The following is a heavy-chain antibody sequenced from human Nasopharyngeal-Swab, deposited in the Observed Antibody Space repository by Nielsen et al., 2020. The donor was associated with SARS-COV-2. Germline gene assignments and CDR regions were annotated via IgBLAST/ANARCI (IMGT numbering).Heavy chain of an antibody. CDR2: ISYDGSNK. CDR1: GFTFSSYA. J-gene: IGHJ6*02. V-gene: IGHV3-30*04. D-gene: IGHD5-18*01. Sequence: GGSLRLSCAASGFTFSSYAMHWVRQAPGKGLEWVAVISYDGSNKYYADSVKGRFTISRDNAKSSLYLQMNSLRAEDTALYYCAKDFNVDTAMVTYYYGMDVWGQGTTVTVSS. CDR3: AKDFNVDTAMVTYYYGMDV.